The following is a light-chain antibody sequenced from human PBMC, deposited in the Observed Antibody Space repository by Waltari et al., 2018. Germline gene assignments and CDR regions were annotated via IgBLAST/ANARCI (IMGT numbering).Light chain of an antibody. J-gene: IGKJ2*01. Sequence: SVLDTSKNKNFLAWYRLKPGQSPKLLIYWASTRESGVPDRFSASVSGTDFTLTISSLQAEDVAIYSCQQYYAAPYTFGQGTKVEIK. CDR1: SVLDTSKNKNF. CDR2: WAS. CDR3: QQYYAAPYT. V-gene: IGKV4-1*01.